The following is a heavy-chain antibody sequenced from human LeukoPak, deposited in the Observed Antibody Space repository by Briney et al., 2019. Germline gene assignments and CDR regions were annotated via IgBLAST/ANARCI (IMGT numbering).Heavy chain of an antibody. CDR2: INPSGGST. J-gene: IGHJ6*02. CDR3: ASPSYSSSSYYGMDV. V-gene: IGHV1-46*01. D-gene: IGHD6-13*01. Sequence: GASVKVSCKASGYTFTSYYMHWVRQAPGQGLEWMGIINPSGGSTSCAQKFQGRVTMTRDTSTSTVYMELSSLRSEDTAVYYCASPSYSSSSYYGMDVWGQGTTVTVSS. CDR1: GYTFTSYY.